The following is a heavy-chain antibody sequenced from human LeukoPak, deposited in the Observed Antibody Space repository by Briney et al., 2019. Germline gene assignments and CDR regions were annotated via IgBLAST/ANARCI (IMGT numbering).Heavy chain of an antibody. CDR3: ARPHDSSGYYYLDY. CDR1: GYTFTSYG. V-gene: IGHV1-18*01. Sequence: ASVKVSCKASGYTFTSYGISWVRQAPGQGLEWMGWISAYNGNTNYAQKLQGRVTMTTDTSTSTAYMELRSLRSVDTAVYYCARPHDSSGYYYLDYWGQGTLVTVSS. D-gene: IGHD3-22*01. CDR2: ISAYNGNT. J-gene: IGHJ4*02.